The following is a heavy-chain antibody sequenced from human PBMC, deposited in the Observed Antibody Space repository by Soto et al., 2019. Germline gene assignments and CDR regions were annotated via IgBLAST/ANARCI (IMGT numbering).Heavy chain of an antibody. CDR3: AMWGLAARRGEDY. J-gene: IGHJ4*02. CDR1: GGSLSGYY. D-gene: IGHD3-16*01. V-gene: IGHV4-34*01. Sequence: PSETRSLSCAVYGGSLSGYYWRWIRQPPGKGLEWIGEINHSGSTNYNQSLKSRVTISVDTSKNQFSLELSSVTAADTAVFYCAMWGLAARRGEDYCGQGTLVTVSS. CDR2: INHSGST.